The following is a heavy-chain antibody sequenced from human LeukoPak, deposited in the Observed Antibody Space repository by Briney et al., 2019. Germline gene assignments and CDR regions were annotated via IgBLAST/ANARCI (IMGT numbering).Heavy chain of an antibody. D-gene: IGHD2-15*01. J-gene: IGHJ3*02. CDR2: ISGRGGRT. CDR1: GFTFSTHA. CDR3: AMTMKYCSGGTCQEAFEI. V-gene: IGHV3-23*01. Sequence: GGSLRLSCAASGFTFSTHAMSWVRQAPGKGLEWVSAISGRGGRTYHADSVKGRFTISRDNSKNTLFLQMNSLRAEDTAIYYCAMTMKYCSGGTCQEAFEIWGQGTMVTVSS.